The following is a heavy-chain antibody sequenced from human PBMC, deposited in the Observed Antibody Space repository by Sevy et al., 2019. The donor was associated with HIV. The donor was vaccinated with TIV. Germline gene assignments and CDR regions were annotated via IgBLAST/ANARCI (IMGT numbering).Heavy chain of an antibody. D-gene: IGHD2-2*03. Sequence: GGSLRLSCSGSGFIFSDYYMSWIRQAPGRGLEWVSYISGSGITYYADSVEGRFTISRDNARNSLYLQMNSLRADDTAVYYCARDPLLGIAREVARGGYWGQGTTVTVSS. J-gene: IGHJ6*02. CDR3: ARDPLLGIAREVARGGY. CDR1: GFIFSDYY. CDR2: ISGSGIT. V-gene: IGHV3-11*01.